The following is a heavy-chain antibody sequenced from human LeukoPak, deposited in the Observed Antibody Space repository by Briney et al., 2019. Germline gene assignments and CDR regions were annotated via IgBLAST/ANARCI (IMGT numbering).Heavy chain of an antibody. CDR3: AGDRWSSSCYGY. V-gene: IGHV3-53*01. J-gene: IGHJ4*02. CDR2: IYSGSSI. Sequence: GGSLRLSCAASGFTVSSNYMGGVRQAPGMGLEWVSSIYSGSSIYYADSVKGRFTISRDNSKNTLYLQMNSLRAEDTAVYYCAGDRWSSSCYGYWGQGTLVTVSS. D-gene: IGHD2-2*01. CDR1: GFTVSSNY.